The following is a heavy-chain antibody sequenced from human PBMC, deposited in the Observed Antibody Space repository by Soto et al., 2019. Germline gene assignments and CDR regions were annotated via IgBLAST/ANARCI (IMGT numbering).Heavy chain of an antibody. Sequence: QVQLVQSGAEVKKPGSSVKVSCKASGGTFSSYAISWVRQAPGHGLEWMGGIIPIFGTANYAQKFQGRVTINADKSTSTDDMELSSLRSEDTAVYYCASFTVTAPYYYYYGMDVWGHGNTVTVSS. D-gene: IGHD4-4*01. V-gene: IGHV1-69*06. CDR3: ASFTVTAPYYYYYGMDV. CDR2: IIPIFGTA. CDR1: GGTFSSYA. J-gene: IGHJ6*02.